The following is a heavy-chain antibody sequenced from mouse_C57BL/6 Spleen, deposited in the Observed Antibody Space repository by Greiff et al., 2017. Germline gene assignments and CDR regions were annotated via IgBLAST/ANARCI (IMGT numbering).Heavy chain of an antibody. Sequence: VQLQQPGAELVKPGASVKMSCKASGYTFTSYWITWVKQRPGQGLEWIGDIYPGSGSTNYNEKFKSKATLTVDTSSSTAYMQLSSLTSEDSAVYYCARGEVYYYGSFDYWGQGTTRTVSS. CDR2: IYPGSGST. D-gene: IGHD1-1*01. CDR1: GYTFTSYW. V-gene: IGHV1-55*01. J-gene: IGHJ2*01. CDR3: ARGEVYYYGSFDY.